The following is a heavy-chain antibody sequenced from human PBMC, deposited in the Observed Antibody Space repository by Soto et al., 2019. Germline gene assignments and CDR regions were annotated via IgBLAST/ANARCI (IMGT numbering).Heavy chain of an antibody. Sequence: QVQLVQSGAEVKKPGSSVKVSCKASGGTFSSYTISWVRQAPGQGLEWMGRIIPILGIANYAQKFQGRVTITADKSTSTAYMELSSLRSEDTAVYHCATGGTTVTTSLYYWGQGTLVTVSS. J-gene: IGHJ4*02. CDR2: IIPILGIA. CDR1: GGTFSSYT. V-gene: IGHV1-69*02. CDR3: ATGGTTVTTSLYY. D-gene: IGHD4-17*01.